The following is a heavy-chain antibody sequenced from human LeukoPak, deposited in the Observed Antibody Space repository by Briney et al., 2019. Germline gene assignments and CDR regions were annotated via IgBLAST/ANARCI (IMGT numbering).Heavy chain of an antibody. CDR3: ARGLEYTAVAFDY. J-gene: IGHJ4*02. CDR2: IYSGGTT. D-gene: IGHD6-19*01. CDR1: GFAVSNKY. V-gene: IGHV3-53*01. Sequence: GGSLRLSCAASGFAVSNKYMNWVRQAPGKGLEWVSLIYSGGTTYYADSVKGRFTISRDNSKNTLYLQMNNLRADDTAVYYCARGLEYTAVAFDYWGQGILVIVSS.